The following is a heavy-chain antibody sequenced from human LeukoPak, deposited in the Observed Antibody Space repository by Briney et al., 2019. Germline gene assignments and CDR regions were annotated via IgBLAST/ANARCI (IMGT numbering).Heavy chain of an antibody. CDR3: ARSRIAAAGQRFDY. D-gene: IGHD6-13*01. CDR1: GYTFTGYY. J-gene: IGHJ4*02. V-gene: IGHV1-2*02. Sequence: ASVKVSCKASGYTFTGYYMHWVRQAPGQGLEWMGWINPNSGGTNYAQKFQGRVTMTRGTSISTAYMELSRLRSDDTAVYYCARSRIAAAGQRFDYWGQGTLVTVSS. CDR2: INPNSGGT.